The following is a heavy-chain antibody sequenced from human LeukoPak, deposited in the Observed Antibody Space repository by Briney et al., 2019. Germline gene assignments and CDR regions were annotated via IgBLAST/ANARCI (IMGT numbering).Heavy chain of an antibody. V-gene: IGHV3-21*01. D-gene: IGHD5-12*01. Sequence: GGSLRLSCAASGFTFSSYSMNWVRQAPGKGLEWVSSISSSSSYIYYADSVKGRFTISRDNAKNSLYLQMNSLRAEDTAVYYCARGLSGYSGYDWGYWGQGTLVTVSS. CDR2: ISSSSSYI. CDR3: ARGLSGYSGYDWGY. J-gene: IGHJ4*02. CDR1: GFTFSSYS.